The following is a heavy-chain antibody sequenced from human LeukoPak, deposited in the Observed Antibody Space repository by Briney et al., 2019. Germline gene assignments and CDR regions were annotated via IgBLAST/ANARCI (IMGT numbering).Heavy chain of an antibody. CDR1: GFTFSRNS. CDR2: ISTSSSYI. Sequence: GGSLRLSCAASGFTFSRNSMNWVRQAPGKGLEWVSSISTSSSYIYYADSVKGRFTISRDNARNSLYLQMNSLRAEDTALYYCARIIAVAGTRYFDYWGQGTLVTVSS. J-gene: IGHJ4*02. D-gene: IGHD6-19*01. CDR3: ARIIAVAGTRYFDY. V-gene: IGHV3-21*04.